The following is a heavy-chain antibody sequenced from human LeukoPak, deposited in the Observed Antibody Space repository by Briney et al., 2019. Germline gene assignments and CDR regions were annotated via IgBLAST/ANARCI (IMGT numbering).Heavy chain of an antibody. D-gene: IGHD3-22*01. Sequence: SETLSLTCTVSGGSISSYYWSWIRQPAGKGLEWIGRIYTSGSTNYNPSLKSRVTISVDKSKNQFSLKLSSVTAADTAVYYCARSYYYDSSGYYYGGTPTHFDYWGQGTLVTVSS. CDR2: IYTSGST. V-gene: IGHV4-4*07. CDR3: ARSYYYDSSGYYYGGTPTHFDY. J-gene: IGHJ4*02. CDR1: GGSISSYY.